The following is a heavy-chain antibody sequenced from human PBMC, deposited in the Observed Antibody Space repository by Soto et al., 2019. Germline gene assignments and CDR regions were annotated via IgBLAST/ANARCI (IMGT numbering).Heavy chain of an antibody. J-gene: IGHJ4*02. V-gene: IGHV1-8*01. CDR2: MNPNSGNT. D-gene: IGHD3-22*01. CDR3: ARVPRGFQNYFDY. CDR1: GGTFTSYD. Sequence: QVQLVQSGAAVKKPGSSVKVSCKASGGTFTSYDINWVRQATGQGLEWMGWMNPNSGNTGYAQKFQGRVTMTRNTSISTAYMELSSLRSEDTAVYYCARVPRGFQNYFDYWGQGTLVTVSS.